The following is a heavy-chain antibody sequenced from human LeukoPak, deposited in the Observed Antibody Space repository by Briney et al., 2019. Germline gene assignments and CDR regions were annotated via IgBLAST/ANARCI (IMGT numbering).Heavy chain of an antibody. CDR3: ARGNIGDIVVVPAAMDWFDP. CDR1: GYTFTSYY. V-gene: IGHV1-46*01. J-gene: IGHJ5*02. Sequence: ASVKVSCKASGYTFTSYYMHWVRQAPGQGLEWMGIINPSGGSTSYAQKFQGRVTMTRDMSTSTVYMELSSLRSEDTAVYYCARGNIGDIVVVPAAMDWFDPWGQGTLVTVSS. D-gene: IGHD2-2*01. CDR2: INPSGGST.